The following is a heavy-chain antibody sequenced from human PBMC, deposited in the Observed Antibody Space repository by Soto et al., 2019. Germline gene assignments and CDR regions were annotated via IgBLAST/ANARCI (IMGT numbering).Heavy chain of an antibody. D-gene: IGHD6-19*01. CDR3: ARDQTVAGPTTFDY. CDR1: WFTYSSYW. J-gene: IGHJ4*02. Sequence: SEGYLILSCVVSWFTYSSYWMHWVRQTPGKGLVWVYRIDDTGSVTTYADSVKGRFTISRDNAKKTLYLQMNSLRAEDTAVYYCARDQTVAGPTTFDYCGQGTLVTVSS. CDR2: IDDTGSVT. V-gene: IGHV3-74*03.